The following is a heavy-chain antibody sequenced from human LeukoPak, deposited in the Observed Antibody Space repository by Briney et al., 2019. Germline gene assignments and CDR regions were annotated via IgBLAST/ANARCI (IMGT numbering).Heavy chain of an antibody. CDR1: GGSISSSSYY. CDR2: IYYSGST. D-gene: IGHD2-2*03. CDR3: ARQGTNMDIVVVPAAPFDY. Sequence: SETPSLTCTVSGGSISSSSYYWGWIRQPPGKGLEWIGSIYYSGSTYYNPSLKSRVTISVDTSKNQFSLKLSSVTAADMAVYYCARQGTNMDIVVVPAAPFDYWGQGTLVTVSS. V-gene: IGHV4-39*01. J-gene: IGHJ4*02.